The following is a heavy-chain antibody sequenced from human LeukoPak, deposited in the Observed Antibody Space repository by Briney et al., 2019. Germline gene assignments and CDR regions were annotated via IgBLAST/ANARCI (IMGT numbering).Heavy chain of an antibody. CDR1: GFTFSRYG. Sequence: GRSLRLSCAASGFTFSRYGMHWVRQAPGKGLEWVAVISYTGIDKYYVDSVKGRFTISRDNSKDTVYLQMNSLRAEDTAVYYCAKDTYGSGSYYFDYWGQGTLVTVSS. CDR2: ISYTGIDK. CDR3: AKDTYGSGSYYFDY. D-gene: IGHD3-10*01. J-gene: IGHJ4*02. V-gene: IGHV3-30*18.